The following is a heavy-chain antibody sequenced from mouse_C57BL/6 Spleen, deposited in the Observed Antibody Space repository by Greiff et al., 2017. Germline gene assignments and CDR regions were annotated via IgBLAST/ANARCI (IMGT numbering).Heavy chain of an antibody. CDR1: GFNIKDYY. CDR2: IDPEDGDT. D-gene: IGHD2-5*01. J-gene: IGHJ3*01. CDR3: TRGGIVSYVWFAY. Sequence: EVQLQQSGAELVRPGASVKLSCTASGFNIKDYYMHWVKQKPDQGLEWIGRIDPEDGDTESAPKFQGKATMTADTSSNTAYLQLSSLTSEDTAVYYCTRGGIVSYVWFAYWGQGTLVTVSA. V-gene: IGHV14-1*01.